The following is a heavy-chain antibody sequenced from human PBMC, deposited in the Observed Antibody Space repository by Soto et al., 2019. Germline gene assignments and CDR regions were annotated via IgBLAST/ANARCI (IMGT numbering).Heavy chain of an antibody. J-gene: IGHJ5*02. Sequence: GGSLRLSCAASGFTFDDYAMHWVRQAPGKGLEWVSGISWNSDSIGYADSVKGRFTISRDNAKKSLYLQMNSLRDEDTAVYYCARGADYDSSGIRLNWFDPWGQGTLVTVSS. CDR3: ARGADYDSSGIRLNWFDP. CDR2: ISWNSDSI. CDR1: GFTFDDYA. D-gene: IGHD3-22*01. V-gene: IGHV3-9*01.